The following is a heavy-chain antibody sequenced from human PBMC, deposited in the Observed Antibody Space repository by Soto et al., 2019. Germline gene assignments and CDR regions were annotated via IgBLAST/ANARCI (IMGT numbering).Heavy chain of an antibody. CDR2: IIPILGKA. Sequence: QVQLVQSGAEVKKPGSSVKVSCKASGGTFSSYTISWVRQAPGQGLEWMGRIIPILGKANYAQKFQGRVTITADKXXSXAXXELSSLRSEDTAVYYCARGNCSSTSCATVWNWFDPWGQGTLVTVSS. D-gene: IGHD2-2*01. V-gene: IGHV1-69*08. CDR3: ARGNCSSTSCATVWNWFDP. J-gene: IGHJ5*02. CDR1: GGTFSSYT.